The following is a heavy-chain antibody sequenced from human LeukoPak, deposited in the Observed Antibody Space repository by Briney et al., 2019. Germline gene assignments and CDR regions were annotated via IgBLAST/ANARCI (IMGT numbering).Heavy chain of an antibody. J-gene: IGHJ4*02. CDR1: GFTFSSYS. CDR2: ISSSSSYI. Sequence: GGSLRLSCAASGFTFSSYSMNWVRQAPGKGLEWVSSISSSSSYIYYADSVEGRFTISRDNAKNSLYLQMNSLRAEDTAVYYCAREACSGGSCYSGYWGQGTLVTVSS. CDR3: AREACSGGSCYSGY. V-gene: IGHV3-21*01. D-gene: IGHD2-15*01.